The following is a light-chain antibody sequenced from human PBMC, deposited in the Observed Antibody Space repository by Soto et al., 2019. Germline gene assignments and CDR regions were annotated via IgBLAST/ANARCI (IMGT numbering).Light chain of an antibody. CDR3: QQYGSSLIT. V-gene: IGKV3-15*01. CDR1: QSVSSN. CDR2: GAS. Sequence: EIVMTQSPATLSVSPGERATLSCRASQSVSSNLAWYQQKPGQAPRLLIYGASTRATGIPARFSGSGSGTDFTLTISSLEPEDFAVYYCQQYGSSLITFGQGTRL. J-gene: IGKJ5*01.